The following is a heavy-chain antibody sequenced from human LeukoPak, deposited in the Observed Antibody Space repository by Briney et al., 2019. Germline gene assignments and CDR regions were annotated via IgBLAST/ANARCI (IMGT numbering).Heavy chain of an antibody. CDR1: GGTFSNNV. Sequence: ASVKVSCKTSGGTFSNNVFSWVRQAPGQGLEWMGGIIPIFGTANYAEKFQGRVTITTDESTSTAYMELSSLKSEDTAVFYCAMSTDSQQGYYYLDVWGKGTTVIVSS. CDR2: IIPIFGTA. J-gene: IGHJ6*03. D-gene: IGHD5/OR15-5a*01. V-gene: IGHV1-69*05. CDR3: AMSTDSQQGYYYLDV.